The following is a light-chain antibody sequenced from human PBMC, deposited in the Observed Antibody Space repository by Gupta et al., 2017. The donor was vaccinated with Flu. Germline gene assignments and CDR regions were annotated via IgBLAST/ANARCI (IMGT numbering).Light chain of an antibody. CDR1: NIGGKT. V-gene: IGLV3-21*02. Sequence: GLTARITCGRTNIGGKTVHWYQQWPGQAPTLLFHADADRPSGIPERFSASNSGNTATLTITRVEAEDEADYYCQLWDSSNIRWVFGGGTKLAVL. J-gene: IGLJ3*02. CDR3: QLWDSSNIRWV. CDR2: ADA.